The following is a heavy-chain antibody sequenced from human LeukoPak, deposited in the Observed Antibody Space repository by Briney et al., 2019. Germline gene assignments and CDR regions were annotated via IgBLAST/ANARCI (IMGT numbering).Heavy chain of an antibody. D-gene: IGHD6-13*01. CDR1: GFTFSSYG. J-gene: IGHJ4*02. CDR3: ATSSSSWYYFDY. CDR2: IWYDGSNK. V-gene: IGHV3-33*01. Sequence: GGSLRLSCAASGFTFSSYGMHWVRQAPGKGLEWVAVIWYDGSNKYYADSVKGRFTISRDNSKNTLYLQMNSLRVEDTAVYYCATSSSSWYYFDYWGQGTLVTVSS.